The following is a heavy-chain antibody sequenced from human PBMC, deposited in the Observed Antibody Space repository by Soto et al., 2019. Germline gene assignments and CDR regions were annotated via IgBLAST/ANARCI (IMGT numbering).Heavy chain of an antibody. Sequence: SETLSLTCAVYGGSFSGYYWSWIRQPPGKGLEWSGEINHSGSTNYNPSLKSRVTISVDTSKNQFSLKLSSVTAADTAVYYCARVRGVNGWLGYYYYGMDVWGQGTTVTVSS. V-gene: IGHV4-34*01. CDR1: GGSFSGYY. CDR3: ARVRGVNGWLGYYYYGMDV. J-gene: IGHJ6*02. CDR2: INHSGST. D-gene: IGHD3-10*01.